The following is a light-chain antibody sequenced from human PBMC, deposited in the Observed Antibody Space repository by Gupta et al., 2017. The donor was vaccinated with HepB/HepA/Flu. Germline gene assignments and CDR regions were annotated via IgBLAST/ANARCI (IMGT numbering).Light chain of an antibody. CDR1: QTISNN. CDR2: GAS. V-gene: IGKV3-15*01. J-gene: IGKJ2*04. CDR3: QQYNNWPIRS. Sequence: EIVMTQSPATLSMSPGKRATLSCRASQTISNNLAWYQHKPGQTPRLLIYGASTRATGVPVRFSGSGSGTEFTLSITSLQSEDSAVYYCQQYNNWPIRSFGQGTKLEIK.